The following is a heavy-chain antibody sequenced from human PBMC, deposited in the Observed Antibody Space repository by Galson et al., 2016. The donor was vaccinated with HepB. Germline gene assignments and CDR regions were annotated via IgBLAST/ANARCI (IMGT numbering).Heavy chain of an antibody. CDR1: GHTFAGYY. CDR2: INPTSGGT. CDR3: AGALGGWSLYYFDY. D-gene: IGHD6-19*01. Sequence: SVKVSCKASGHTFAGYYLHWVRQAPGQGLEWMGWINPTSGGTKYSQKFQGRVIMTRDTSINVIYMELSGLTSDDTAVYYCAGALGGWSLYYFDYWGQGTLVTVSS. V-gene: IGHV1-2*02. J-gene: IGHJ4*02.